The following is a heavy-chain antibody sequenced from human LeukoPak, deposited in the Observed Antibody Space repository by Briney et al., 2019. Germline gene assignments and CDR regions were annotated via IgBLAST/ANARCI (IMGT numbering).Heavy chain of an antibody. CDR1: GGSISSYY. J-gene: IGHJ4*02. Sequence: SETLSPTCTVSGGSISSYYWSWIRQPPGKGLEWIGYIYYSGSTNYNPSLKSRVTISVDTSKNQFSLKLSSVTAADTAVYYCARVGYYDSSGYYKPPVYFDYWGQGTLVTVSS. CDR3: ARVGYYDSSGYYKPPVYFDY. V-gene: IGHV4-59*01. D-gene: IGHD3-22*01. CDR2: IYYSGST.